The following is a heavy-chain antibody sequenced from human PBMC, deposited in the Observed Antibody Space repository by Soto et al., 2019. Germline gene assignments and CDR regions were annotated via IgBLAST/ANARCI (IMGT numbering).Heavy chain of an antibody. V-gene: IGHV3-49*03. J-gene: IGHJ4*02. D-gene: IGHD5-12*01. CDR3: TLGPRYSGYFDY. CDR2: IRSKAYGGTT. Sequence: GGSLRLSCTASGFTFGDYAMSWFRQAPGKGLEWVGFIRSKAYGGTTEYAASVKGRFNLSRVDSKTIAYQQMNSLKPEATAVYYCTLGPRYSGYFDYWGQGTLVTVSS. CDR1: GFTFGDYA.